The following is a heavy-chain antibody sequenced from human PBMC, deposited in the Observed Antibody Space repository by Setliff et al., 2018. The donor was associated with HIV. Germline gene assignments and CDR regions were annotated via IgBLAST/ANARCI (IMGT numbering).Heavy chain of an antibody. Sequence: PGGSLRLSCAASGFTFSDYYMSWIRQAPGKGLEWVSSISSSSSYIYYADSVKGRFTISRDNSKNTVYLQMNGLRPEDTAVYYCAKFTGSLDSWGQGTVVTVSS. CDR1: GFTFSDYY. J-gene: IGHJ5*01. CDR2: ISSSSSYI. D-gene: IGHD3-10*01. CDR3: AKFTGSLDS. V-gene: IGHV3-11*06.